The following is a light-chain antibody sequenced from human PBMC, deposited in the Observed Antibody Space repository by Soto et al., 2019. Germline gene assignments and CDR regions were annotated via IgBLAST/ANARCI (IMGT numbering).Light chain of an antibody. CDR3: LQDYSFLT. CDR2: AAS. Sequence: AIQMTQSPASLSASVGDRITITCRASHDLRNALAWYQQKPGKAPKLLIYAASTLQSGVPSRFSGGGSGTDFTLSISSLQPEDFATYFCLQDYSFLTYGPGTKVVF. J-gene: IGKJ3*01. CDR1: HDLRNA. V-gene: IGKV1-6*01.